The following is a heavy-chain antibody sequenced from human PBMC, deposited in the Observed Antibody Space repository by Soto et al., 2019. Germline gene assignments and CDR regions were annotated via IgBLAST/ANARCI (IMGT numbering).Heavy chain of an antibody. D-gene: IGHD6-19*01. V-gene: IGHV1-69*04. CDR3: ARARIAVAPFDY. CDR1: GYTFTSYD. J-gene: IGHJ4*02. Sequence: SVKVSCKASGYTFTSYDINWVRQAPGQGLEWMGRIIPILGIANYAQKFQGRVTITADKSTSTAYMELSSLRSEDTAVYYCARARIAVAPFDYWGQGTLVTVSS. CDR2: IIPILGIA.